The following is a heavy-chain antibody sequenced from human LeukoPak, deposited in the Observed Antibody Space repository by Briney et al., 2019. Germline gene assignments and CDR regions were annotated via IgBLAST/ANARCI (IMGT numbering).Heavy chain of an antibody. D-gene: IGHD3-22*01. V-gene: IGHV3-30*03. Sequence: GRSLRLSCAASGFTFSSYGMHWVRQAPGKGLEWVAVISYDGSNKYYADSVKGRFTISRDNSKNTLYLQMNSQRAEDTAVYYCATWLNSRGVDYWGQGTLVTVSS. CDR3: ATWLNSRGVDY. CDR1: GFTFSSYG. CDR2: ISYDGSNK. J-gene: IGHJ4*02.